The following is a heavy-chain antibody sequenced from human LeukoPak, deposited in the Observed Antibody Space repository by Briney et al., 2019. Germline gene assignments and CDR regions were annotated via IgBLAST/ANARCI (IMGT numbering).Heavy chain of an antibody. D-gene: IGHD5-12*01. V-gene: IGHV3-23*01. CDR1: GLTFSTYA. CDR2: ISNLAGTT. Sequence: GGSLRLSCAASGLTFSTYAMSWVRQAPGKGLEWVARISNLAGTTDYADSVKGRFTISRDNSKDTLYLEMNSLRVEDTAEYYCAKDGLRGYDFDYWGQGTLVTVSS. J-gene: IGHJ4*02. CDR3: AKDGLRGYDFDY.